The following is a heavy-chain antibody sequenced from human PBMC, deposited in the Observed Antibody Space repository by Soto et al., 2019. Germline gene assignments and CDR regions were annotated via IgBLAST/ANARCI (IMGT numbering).Heavy chain of an antibody. D-gene: IGHD4-17*01. CDR1: GFTFSDSA. Sequence: PGGSLRLSCAASGFTFSDSAMHWVRQPSGKGLEWVGRIRTKGNSYATSFAASVKGRFTISRDDLKSTAYLQMDSLKIEDTAVYFCTRIRYDYGDYAFDYWGQGTLVTVSS. V-gene: IGHV3-73*01. CDR2: IRTKGNSYAT. CDR3: TRIRYDYGDYAFDY. J-gene: IGHJ4*02.